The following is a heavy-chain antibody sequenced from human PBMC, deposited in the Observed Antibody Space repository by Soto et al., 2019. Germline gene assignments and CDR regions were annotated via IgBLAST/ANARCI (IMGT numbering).Heavy chain of an antibody. CDR1: GYSFTRYG. V-gene: IGHV1-18*01. CDR3: ARMGDVPYYSCGLDV. Sequence: QVQLVQSGAEVKKPGASVKVSCKASGYSFTRYGITWVRQAPGQGLEWMGWISGYNANTNYPENLQGRVTMTTDTSTSTAYTEVRNLISDDTAVYYCARMGDVPYYSCGLDVWGQGTAVTVSS. J-gene: IGHJ6*02. D-gene: IGHD3-16*01. CDR2: ISGYNANT.